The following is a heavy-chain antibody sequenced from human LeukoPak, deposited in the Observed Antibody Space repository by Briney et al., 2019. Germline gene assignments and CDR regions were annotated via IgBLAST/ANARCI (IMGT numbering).Heavy chain of an antibody. CDR1: GYSFTNYW. Sequence: GESLKISCKGSGYSFTNYWIGWVRQMPGKGLEWMGIIYPGDSDTRYSPSFQGQVTISADKSISTAYLQWSSLKASDTAMYYCARRSDGSGSYLLNWFDPWGQGTLVTVSS. D-gene: IGHD3-10*01. CDR3: ARRSDGSGSYLLNWFDP. J-gene: IGHJ5*02. V-gene: IGHV5-51*01. CDR2: IYPGDSDT.